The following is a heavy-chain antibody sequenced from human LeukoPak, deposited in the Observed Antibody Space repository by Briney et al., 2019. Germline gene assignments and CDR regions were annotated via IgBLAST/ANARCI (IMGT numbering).Heavy chain of an antibody. CDR1: GFTFSSYS. CDR2: ISSSSSTI. Sequence: GGSLRLSCAASGFTFSSYSMNWVRQAPGKGLEWVSYISSSSSTIYYADSVKGRFTISRDNAKNSLYLQMNSLRAEDTAVYYCARALYYDFWSGYRDYYYYYMDVWGKGTTVTVSS. V-gene: IGHV3-48*01. J-gene: IGHJ6*03. CDR3: ARALYYDFWSGYRDYYYYYMDV. D-gene: IGHD3-3*01.